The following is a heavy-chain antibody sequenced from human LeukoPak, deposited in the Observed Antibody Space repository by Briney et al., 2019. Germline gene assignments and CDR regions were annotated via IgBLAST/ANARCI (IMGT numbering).Heavy chain of an antibody. CDR3: AKGSYYCSTNSCPQYYYYMDV. J-gene: IGHJ6*03. Sequence: GGSLRLSCAASGFTFSSYGMHWVRQAPGKGLEWVAFIRYDEGDKYYADSVKGRFTISRDNSKNTLYLQMNSLRTEDTAVYYCAKGSYYCSTNSCPQYYYYMDVWGKGTTVTVSS. CDR2: IRYDEGDK. V-gene: IGHV3-30*02. D-gene: IGHD2-2*01. CDR1: GFTFSSYG.